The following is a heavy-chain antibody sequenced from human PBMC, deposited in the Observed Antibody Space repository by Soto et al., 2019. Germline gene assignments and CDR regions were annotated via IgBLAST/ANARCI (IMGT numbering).Heavy chain of an antibody. D-gene: IGHD3-3*01. Sequence: ASVKVSCKASGYTFTSYDINWVRQATGQGLEWMGWMNPNSGNTGYAQKFQGRVTTTRNTSISTAYMELSSLRSEDTAVYYCARLLSITIFGVVPDVWGQGTTVTVSS. V-gene: IGHV1-8*01. CDR1: GYTFTSYD. CDR2: MNPNSGNT. CDR3: ARLLSITIFGVVPDV. J-gene: IGHJ6*02.